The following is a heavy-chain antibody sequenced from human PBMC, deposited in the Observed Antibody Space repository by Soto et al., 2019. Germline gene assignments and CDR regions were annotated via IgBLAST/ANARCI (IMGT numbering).Heavy chain of an antibody. CDR1: GFTFSTYS. CDR2: ISGTSSYI. CDR3: ASAPGLYYFES. V-gene: IGHV3-21*01. J-gene: IGHJ4*02. Sequence: GGSLRLSCAASGFTFSTYSMNWVRQAPGKGLEWVSSISGTSSYIYYATSVKGRFTISRDSAKNSLYLQMSSLRAEDTAVYYCASAPGLYYFESWGQGTLVTVSS.